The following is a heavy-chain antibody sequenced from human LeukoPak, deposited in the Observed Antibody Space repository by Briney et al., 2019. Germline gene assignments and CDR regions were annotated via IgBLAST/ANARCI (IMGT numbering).Heavy chain of an antibody. J-gene: IGHJ1*01. CDR2: INPNSCGT. D-gene: IGHD2-2*01. CDR1: GYTFTGYY. V-gene: IGHV1-2*02. CDR3: ARDLGIVVVPAGNFQH. Sequence: ASVKVSCKASGYTFTGYYMHWVRQAPGQGLEWMGWINPNSCGTNYAQKFQGRVTMTRDTSISTAYMELSRLRSDDTAVYYCARDLGIVVVPAGNFQHWGQGTLVTVSS.